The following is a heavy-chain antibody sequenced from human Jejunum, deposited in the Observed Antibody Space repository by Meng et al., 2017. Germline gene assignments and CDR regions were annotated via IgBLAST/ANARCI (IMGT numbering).Heavy chain of an antibody. D-gene: IGHD3-22*01. CDR3: ARQTYYYESSGYGYAFDY. V-gene: IGHV4-39*01. Sequence: LQLQESGPGLVKPSETLSLTCTVSGDSIRSTSYCWGWIRQPPGKGLEWIGSIYYSGSTFYNPSLKSRVTVSVDTSRDQFSLKLSSVTAADTAVYYCARQTYYYESSGYGYAFDYWGQGTLVTVSS. CDR2: IYYSGST. CDR1: GDSIRSTSYC. J-gene: IGHJ4*02.